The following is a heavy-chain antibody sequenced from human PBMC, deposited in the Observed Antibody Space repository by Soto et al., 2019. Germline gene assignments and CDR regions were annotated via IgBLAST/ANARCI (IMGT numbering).Heavy chain of an antibody. CDR1: GGTFSSYA. Sequence: SVKVSCKASGGTFSSYAISWVRQAPGQGLEWMGGIVPIFGTANYAQKFQGRVTITADESTSTAYMELSSLRSEDTAVYYCARDVSLAAGLFDYWGQGTLVTAPQ. J-gene: IGHJ4*02. CDR2: IVPIFGTA. V-gene: IGHV1-69*13. D-gene: IGHD6-13*01. CDR3: ARDVSLAAGLFDY.